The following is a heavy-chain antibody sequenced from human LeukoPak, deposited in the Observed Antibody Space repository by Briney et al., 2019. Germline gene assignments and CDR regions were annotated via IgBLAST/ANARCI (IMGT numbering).Heavy chain of an antibody. V-gene: IGHV1-58*02. CDR2: IVVGSGNT. D-gene: IGHD3-9*01. CDR1: GFTFTSSA. J-gene: IGHJ3*02. CDR3: AAGLRYFEDDAFDI. Sequence: SVKVSCKASGFTFTSSAMQWVRQARGQRLEWIGWIVVGSGNTNYAQKFQERVTITRDLSTSTAYMELSSLRSEDTAVYYCAAGLRYFEDDAFDIWGQGTMVTVSS.